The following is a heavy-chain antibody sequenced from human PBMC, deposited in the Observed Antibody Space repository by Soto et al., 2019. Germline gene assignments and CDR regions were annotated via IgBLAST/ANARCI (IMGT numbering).Heavy chain of an antibody. J-gene: IGHJ4*02. V-gene: IGHV3-23*01. CDR2: ISGSGADT. Sequence: EVQLLESGGALIQPGGSLRLSCAASGFTFSKYGMSWVRQAPGKGLEWVSEISGSGADTHYADSVKGRVTISRDNSKNMLYLQMNSLRAEDTAVYYCAKIDFAYWGQGTLVTVSS. CDR1: GFTFSKYG. CDR3: AKIDFAY.